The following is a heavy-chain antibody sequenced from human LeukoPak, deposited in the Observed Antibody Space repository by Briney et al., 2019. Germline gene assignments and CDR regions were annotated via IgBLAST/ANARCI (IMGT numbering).Heavy chain of an antibody. CDR1: GFTFSSYA. V-gene: IGHV3-23*01. CDR2: ISGSGYNT. D-gene: IGHD6-19*01. Sequence: TGGSLRLSCAASGFTFSSYAMSWVRQAPGRGLEWVSSISGSGYNTYNAKSVRGRFTISRDNSKNMLYLQMNSLRAEDTAVYYCAKVVKIAVAGTAGWDYWGQGTLVTVSS. CDR3: AKVVKIAVAGTAGWDY. J-gene: IGHJ4*02.